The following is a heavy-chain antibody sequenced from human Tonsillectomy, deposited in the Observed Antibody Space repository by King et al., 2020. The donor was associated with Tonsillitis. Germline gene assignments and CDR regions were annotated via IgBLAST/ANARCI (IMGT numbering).Heavy chain of an antibody. CDR1: GYTFTGYS. CDR2: ISPDSGAT. V-gene: IGHV1-2*06. Sequence: VQLVESGADVKKPGASVKVSCKASGYTFTGYSIHWVRQAPGQGLQWMGRISPDSGATDYALSFEDRVTMTRDTAITTAYMELTSLKLDDTAVYYCARDTGGWRSFDFWGQGTLVTVSS. CDR3: ARDTGGWRSFDF. J-gene: IGHJ4*02. D-gene: IGHD6-19*01.